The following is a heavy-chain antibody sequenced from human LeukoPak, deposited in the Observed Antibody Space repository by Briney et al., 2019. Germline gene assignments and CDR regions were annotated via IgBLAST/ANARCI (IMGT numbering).Heavy chain of an antibody. J-gene: IGHJ3*02. CDR3: ASLRKRGGAFDI. CDR1: GGTFSSYA. CDR2: IIPIFGTA. V-gene: IGHV1-69*13. Sequence: SVKVSCKASGGTFSSYAISWVRQAPGQGLEWMGGIIPIFGTANYAQKFQGRVTITADESTSTAYMELSSLRSDDTAVYYCASLRKRGGAFDIWGQGTMVTVSS.